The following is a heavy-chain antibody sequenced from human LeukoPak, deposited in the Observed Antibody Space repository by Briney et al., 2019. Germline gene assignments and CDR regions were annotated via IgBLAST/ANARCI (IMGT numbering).Heavy chain of an antibody. J-gene: IGHJ5*01. CDR2: NSAYNINT. CDR3: AREGKYSSSSTDS. Sequence: ASVKVSCKASGYTFTSYGITWVRQAPGQGHEWMGWNSAYNINTQYAQNLQGRVTMTRDTSTNTAYMELRSLRYDDTAVYYCAREGKYSSSSTDSWGQGTLVTVSS. D-gene: IGHD6-6*01. V-gene: IGHV1-18*01. CDR1: GYTFTSYG.